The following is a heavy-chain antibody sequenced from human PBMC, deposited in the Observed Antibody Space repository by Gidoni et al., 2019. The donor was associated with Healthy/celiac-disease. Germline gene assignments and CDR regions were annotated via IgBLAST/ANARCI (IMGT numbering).Heavy chain of an antibody. Sequence: QVQLVESGGGVVQPGRSLRLSCAAAGCTFSSYAMHWVRQAPGKGLEWVAVISYDGSNKYYADSVKGRFTISRDNSKNTLYLQMNSLRAEDTAVYYCARDAAPPNYYDSSVPPDDYWGQGTLVTVSS. CDR3: ARDAAPPNYYDSSVPPDDY. V-gene: IGHV3-30-3*01. CDR2: ISYDGSNK. J-gene: IGHJ4*02. CDR1: GCTFSSYA. D-gene: IGHD3-22*01.